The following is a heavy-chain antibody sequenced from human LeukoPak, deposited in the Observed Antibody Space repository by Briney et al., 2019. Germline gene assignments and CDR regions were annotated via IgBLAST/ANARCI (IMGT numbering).Heavy chain of an antibody. CDR3: ARGTGYSSSWYRGASGYEFYYMDV. D-gene: IGHD6-13*01. CDR2: SSVYSGNT. J-gene: IGHJ6*03. V-gene: IGHV1-18*04. CDR1: GDTFTSYG. Sequence: PVASVKVSCTASGDTFTSYGISWVRQAPGQGLEWMGWSSVYSGNTDYAQKFQGRVTMTTDTSTSTAYMELRSLRSDDTAIYYCARGTGYSSSWYRGASGYEFYYMDVWGKGTTVTISS.